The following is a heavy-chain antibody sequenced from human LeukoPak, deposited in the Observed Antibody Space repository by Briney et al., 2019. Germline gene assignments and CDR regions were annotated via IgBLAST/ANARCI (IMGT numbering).Heavy chain of an antibody. D-gene: IGHD3-9*01. CDR3: AKWGDYDVLTGYYVSDY. J-gene: IGHJ4*02. CDR2: SSGSGGST. Sequence: GGSLTLSCAASGVTFSSDAMCWVRQAPGQGLEWVSASSGSGGSTYYADSVKGRFTISRDNSKNTVFLQMNSLRAEDTAVYYCAKWGDYDVLTGYYVSDYWGQGTLVTVSS. V-gene: IGHV3-23*01. CDR1: GVTFSSDA.